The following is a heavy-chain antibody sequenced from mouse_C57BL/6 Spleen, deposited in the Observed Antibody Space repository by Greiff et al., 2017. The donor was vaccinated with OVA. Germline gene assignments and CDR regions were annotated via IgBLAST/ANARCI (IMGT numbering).Heavy chain of an antibody. J-gene: IGHJ4*01. V-gene: IGHV1-18*01. CDR2: INPNNGGT. CDR1: GYTFTDYN. D-gene: IGHD2-4*01. Sequence: VQLQQSGPELVKPGASVKISCKASGYTFTDYNMDWVKQSHGKSLEWIGDINPNNGGTIYNQKFKGKATLTVDKSSSTAYMELRSLTSEDTAVYYCARENYDYALYAMDYWGQGTSVTVSS. CDR3: ARENYDYALYAMDY.